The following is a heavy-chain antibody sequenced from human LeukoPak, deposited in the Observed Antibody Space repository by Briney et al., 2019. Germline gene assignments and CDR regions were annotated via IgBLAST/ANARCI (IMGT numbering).Heavy chain of an antibody. CDR1: GLTFSSYS. CDR3: ARLRRNNDNSGYYYYYDY. V-gene: IGHV3-21*01. D-gene: IGHD3-22*01. Sequence: GGSLRLSCVVSGLTFSSYSFNWVRQAPGKGLEWVSSITPTSSYIYYADSVKGRFTISRDNAKNSLYLQMNSLRAEDTAVYYCARLRRNNDNSGYYYYYDYWGQGTLVTVSS. J-gene: IGHJ4*02. CDR2: ITPTSSYI.